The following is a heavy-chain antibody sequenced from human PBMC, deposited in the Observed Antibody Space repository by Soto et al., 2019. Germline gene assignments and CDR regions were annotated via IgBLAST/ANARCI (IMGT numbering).Heavy chain of an antibody. CDR2: ISGSGGST. Sequence: PGGSLRLSCAASGFTFSSYSMSWVRQAPGKGLEWVSAISGSGGSTYYADSVKGRFTIPRDNSKNTLYLQMNSLRAEDTAVYYCANYPRGPVEYSTYTSDYWGQGTLVTVSS. J-gene: IGHJ4*02. CDR1: GFTFSSYS. V-gene: IGHV3-23*01. D-gene: IGHD6-6*01. CDR3: ANYPRGPVEYSTYTSDY.